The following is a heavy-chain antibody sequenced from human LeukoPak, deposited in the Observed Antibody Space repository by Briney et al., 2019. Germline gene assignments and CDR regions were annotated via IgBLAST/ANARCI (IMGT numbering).Heavy chain of an antibody. V-gene: IGHV4-39*01. J-gene: IGHJ4*02. Sequence: ASETLSLTCTVSDGSISSSSYYWGWIRQPPGKGLEWIGEINHSGSTNYNPSLKSRVTISIDTSNNQFSLKLSSVTAADTAVYYCARHKDGSYYYGSGRPPDYWGQGTLVTVSS. D-gene: IGHD3-10*01. CDR3: ARHKDGSYYYGSGRPPDY. CDR2: INHSGST. CDR1: DGSISSSSYY.